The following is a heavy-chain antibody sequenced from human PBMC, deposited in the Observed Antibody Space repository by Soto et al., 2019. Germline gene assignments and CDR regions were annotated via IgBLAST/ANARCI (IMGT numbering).Heavy chain of an antibody. CDR1: GFTFTSYA. J-gene: IGHJ4*02. Sequence: EVQLLESGGGLVQPGGSLRLSCAASGFTFTSYAMTWIRQAPGRGLEWVSVISDNDNRTYYADSVKGRFTISRDTSKNTLYLQMHSLRAEDTAVYYCAKSPFRPRVQLERPVDYWGQGTLVTVSS. CDR2: ISDNDNRT. D-gene: IGHD1-1*01. V-gene: IGHV3-23*01. CDR3: AKSPFRPRVQLERPVDY.